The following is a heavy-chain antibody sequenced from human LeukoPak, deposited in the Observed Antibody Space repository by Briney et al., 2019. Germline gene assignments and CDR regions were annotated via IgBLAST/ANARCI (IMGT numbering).Heavy chain of an antibody. V-gene: IGHV4-30-2*01. D-gene: IGHD3-3*01. Sequence: SQTLSLTCAVSGGSISSGGYSWSWIRQPPGKGLEWIGYINHSGSTNYNPSLKSRVTISVDTSKNQFSLKLSSVTAADTAVYYCARGGYYDFWSGYYHFDYWGQGTLVTVSS. J-gene: IGHJ4*02. CDR2: INHSGST. CDR3: ARGGYYDFWSGYYHFDY. CDR1: GGSISSGGYS.